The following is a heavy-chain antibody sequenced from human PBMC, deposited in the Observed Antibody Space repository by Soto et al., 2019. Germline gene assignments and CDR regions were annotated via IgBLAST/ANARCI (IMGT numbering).Heavy chain of an antibody. V-gene: IGHV4-4*02. J-gene: IGHJ4*02. CDR3: ARQLERGDLPEGFDY. D-gene: IGHD1-1*01. Sequence: QVQLQESGPGLVKPSGTLSLTCTVSGGSISSSHWWSWVRQPPGKGLEWIGEIFHSGTTNYNPSLKSRVNISMDKSNNQFCPKLGSVTAADTAVYYCARQLERGDLPEGFDYWGPGTLATVSS. CDR1: GGSISSSHW. CDR2: IFHSGTT.